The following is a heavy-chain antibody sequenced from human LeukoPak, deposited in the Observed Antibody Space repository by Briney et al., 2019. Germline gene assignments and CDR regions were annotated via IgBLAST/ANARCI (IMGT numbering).Heavy chain of an antibody. D-gene: IGHD6-19*01. CDR3: ARLTSSGWYVRYAFDI. Sequence: SETLSLTCTVSGGSISSYYWSWIRQPPGKGLEWIGYIYYSGSTNYNPSLKSRVTISVDTSKNQFSLKLSSVTAADTAVYYCARLTSSGWYVRYAFDIWGRGTMVTVSS. CDR2: IYYSGST. CDR1: GGSISSYY. J-gene: IGHJ3*02. V-gene: IGHV4-59*01.